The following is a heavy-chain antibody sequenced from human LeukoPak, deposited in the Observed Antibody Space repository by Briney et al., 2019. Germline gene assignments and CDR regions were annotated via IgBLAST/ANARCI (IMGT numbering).Heavy chain of an antibody. V-gene: IGHV3-23*01. CDR2: ISGSGGST. Sequence: GGSLRLSCAASGFTFSSYAMSWVRQAPGKGLEWVSAISGSGGSTYYADSVKGRFTISRDNSKNTLYLQMNSLRAEDTAVYYCARGLLDYDSSGYLDYFDYWGQGTLVTVSS. CDR1: GFTFSSYA. D-gene: IGHD3-22*01. J-gene: IGHJ4*02. CDR3: ARGLLDYDSSGYLDYFDY.